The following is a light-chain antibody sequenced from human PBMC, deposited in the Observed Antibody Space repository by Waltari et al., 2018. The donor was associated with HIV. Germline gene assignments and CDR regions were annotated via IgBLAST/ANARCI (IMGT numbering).Light chain of an antibody. CDR3: SSYAGSNNLGV. CDR2: EVS. V-gene: IGLV2-8*01. Sequence: QSALTQPPSASGSPGQSVTISCTGTSRDVGGYNYGTWYQQHQGKAPKLMIYEVSKRPSGVPDRFSGSKSGNTASLTVSWLQAEDEADYYCSSYAGSNNLGVFGGGTKLPVL. CDR1: SRDVGGYNY. J-gene: IGLJ3*02.